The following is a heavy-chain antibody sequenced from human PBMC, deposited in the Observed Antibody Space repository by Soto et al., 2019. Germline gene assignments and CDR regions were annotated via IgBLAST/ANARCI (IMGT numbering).Heavy chain of an antibody. J-gene: IGHJ3*02. D-gene: IGHD3-16*02. Sequence: SETLSLTCTVSGGSISSYYWSWIRQPPGKGLEWIGYIYYSGSTNYNPSLKSRVTISVDTSKNQFSLKLSSVTAADTAVYYCARWVITFGGVIVSGLDAFDIWGQGTMVT. CDR1: GGSISSYY. CDR2: IYYSGST. CDR3: ARWVITFGGVIVSGLDAFDI. V-gene: IGHV4-59*01.